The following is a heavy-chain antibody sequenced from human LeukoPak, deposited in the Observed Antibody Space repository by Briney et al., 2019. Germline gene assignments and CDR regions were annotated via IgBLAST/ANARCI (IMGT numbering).Heavy chain of an antibody. CDR3: ARHESRITMVRGAWGIDY. D-gene: IGHD3-10*01. Sequence: PSETLSLTCTVSGGSISSSSYYWGWIRQPPGKGLEWIGSIYYSGSTYYNPSLKSRVTISVDTSKNQFSLKLSSVTAADTAVYYCARHESRITMVRGAWGIDYWGQGTLVTVSS. J-gene: IGHJ4*02. CDR2: IYYSGST. CDR1: GGSISSSSYY. V-gene: IGHV4-39*01.